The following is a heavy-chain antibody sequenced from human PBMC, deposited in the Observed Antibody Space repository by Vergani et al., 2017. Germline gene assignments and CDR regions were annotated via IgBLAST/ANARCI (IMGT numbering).Heavy chain of an antibody. Sequence: QVQLQESGPGLVKPSETLSLTCTVSGGSISSYYWSWIRQPPGKGLEWIGYIYYSGSTNYNPSLKSRVTISVDTSKNQFSLKLSSVTAADTAVYYCARDRYSYGYYYYYGMDVWGQGP. CDR1: GGSISSYY. CDR3: ARDRYSYGYYYYYGMDV. J-gene: IGHJ6*02. V-gene: IGHV4-59*01. CDR2: IYYSGST. D-gene: IGHD5-18*01.